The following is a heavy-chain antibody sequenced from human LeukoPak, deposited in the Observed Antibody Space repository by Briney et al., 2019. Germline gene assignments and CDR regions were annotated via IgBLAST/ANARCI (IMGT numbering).Heavy chain of an antibody. V-gene: IGHV4-31*03. J-gene: IGHJ4*02. D-gene: IGHD7-27*01. Sequence: PSETLSLTCTVSGGSISSGGYYWRWIRQHPGKGLEWIGYIYYSGSTYYNPSLKSRVTISVDTSKNQFSLKLSSVTAADTAVYYCARAPRSWGFDYWGQGTLVTVSS. CDR1: GGSISSGGYY. CDR3: ARAPRSWGFDY. CDR2: IYYSGST.